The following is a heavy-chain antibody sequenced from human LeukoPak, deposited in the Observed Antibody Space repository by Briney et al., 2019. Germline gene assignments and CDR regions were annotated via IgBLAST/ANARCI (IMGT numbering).Heavy chain of an antibody. D-gene: IGHD1-14*01. CDR3: ARWEKTNNWFDP. CDR1: GYTFTSYA. Sequence: ASVKVSCKASGYTFTSYAMRWVRQAPGQRLEWMGWINAGNGNTKYSQKFQGRVTITRDTSASTAYMELSSLRSEDTAVYYCARWEKTNNWFDPWGQGTLVTVSS. V-gene: IGHV1-3*01. J-gene: IGHJ5*02. CDR2: INAGNGNT.